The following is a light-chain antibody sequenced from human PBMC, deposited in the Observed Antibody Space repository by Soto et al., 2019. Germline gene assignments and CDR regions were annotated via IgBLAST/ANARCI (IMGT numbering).Light chain of an antibody. V-gene: IGLV1-44*01. CDR3: AAWDDSLNGHV. Sequence: QSVLTQPPSASGTPGQRVTISCSGSSSNIGSNTVNWYQQLPGTAPKLLIYSNNQRPSGVPDRFSGSKSVTSASLAISGLQSEDEADYYCAAWDDSLNGHVFGTGTKVTVL. J-gene: IGLJ1*01. CDR1: SSNIGSNT. CDR2: SNN.